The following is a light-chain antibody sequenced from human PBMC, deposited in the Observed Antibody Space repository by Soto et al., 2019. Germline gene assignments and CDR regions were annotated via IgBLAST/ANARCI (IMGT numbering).Light chain of an antibody. CDR2: DAS. V-gene: IGKV1-5*01. Sequence: DIQMTQSPSILSASVGDRVTITCRASQSISSWLAWYQQKPGKAPKLLIYDASSLESGVPSRFSGIGSGTEFTLTITSLQPEDFATYYCLQHNSYPRTFGQGTKVDIK. CDR1: QSISSW. CDR3: LQHNSYPRT. J-gene: IGKJ1*01.